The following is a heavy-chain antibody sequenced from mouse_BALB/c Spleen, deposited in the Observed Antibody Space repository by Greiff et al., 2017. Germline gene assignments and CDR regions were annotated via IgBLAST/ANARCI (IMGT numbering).Heavy chain of an antibody. D-gene: IGHD1-1*02. Sequence: EVQVVESGGGLVQPGGSRKLSCAASGFTFSSFGMHWVRQAPEKGLEWVAYISSGSSTIYYADTVKGRFTISRDNPKNTLFLQMTSLRSEDTAMYYCARSGTMLFDYWGQGTTLTVSS. CDR3: ARSGTMLFDY. CDR2: ISSGSSTI. CDR1: GFTFSSFG. V-gene: IGHV5-17*02. J-gene: IGHJ2*01.